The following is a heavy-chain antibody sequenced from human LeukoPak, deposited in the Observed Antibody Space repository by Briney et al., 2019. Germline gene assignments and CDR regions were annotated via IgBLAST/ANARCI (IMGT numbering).Heavy chain of an antibody. V-gene: IGHV4-39*01. J-gene: IGHJ5*02. Sequence: SEALSLTCAVSGGSISSSNYYWGWIRQPPGQGLEWIGSIYYSGNTYYNPSLKSRVTISVDTSKNQFSLKLSSVTATDTAVYYCARRRAGRDWFDPWGQGTLITVSS. CDR2: IYYSGNT. CDR3: ARRRAGRDWFDP. D-gene: IGHD6-19*01. CDR1: GGSISSSNYY.